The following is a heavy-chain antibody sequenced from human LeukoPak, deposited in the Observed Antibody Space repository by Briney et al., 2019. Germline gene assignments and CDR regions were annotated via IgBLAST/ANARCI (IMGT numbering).Heavy chain of an antibody. CDR2: ISFSGST. CDR3: ARADRYYYYMDV. Sequence: PSETLSLTCTVSGGSISSNYWSWIRQTAGKGLEWIGRISFSGSTNYNPSLKSRLTVSLDTSKKQFSLKLSSVTAADTAVYYCARADRYYYYMDVWGKGTTVTISS. J-gene: IGHJ6*03. V-gene: IGHV4-4*07. CDR1: GGSISSNY.